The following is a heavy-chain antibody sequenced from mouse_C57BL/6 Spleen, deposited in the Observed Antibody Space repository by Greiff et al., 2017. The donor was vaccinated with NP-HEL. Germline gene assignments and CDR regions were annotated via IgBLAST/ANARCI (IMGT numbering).Heavy chain of an antibody. CDR1: GFSLTSYG. CDR2: IWSGGST. V-gene: IGHV2-2*01. Sequence: VQRVESGPGLVQPSQSLSITCTVSGFSLTSYGVHWVRQSPGKGLEWLGVIWSGGSTDYNAAFISRLSISKDNSKSQVFFKMNSLQADDTAIYYCARSYYYGSSHWYFDVWGTGTTVTVSS. D-gene: IGHD1-1*01. CDR3: ARSYYYGSSHWYFDV. J-gene: IGHJ1*03.